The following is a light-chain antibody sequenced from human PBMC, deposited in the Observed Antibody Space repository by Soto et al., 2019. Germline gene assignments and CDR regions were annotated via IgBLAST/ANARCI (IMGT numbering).Light chain of an antibody. CDR1: QSISSVY. CDR3: QQYQTSLT. Sequence: IVLTQSPGTLSLSPGDRATLSCRASQSISSVYVAWYQQKPGQAPRLLIYGASNRATGIPARFSGRGSGTDFTLTISSLEPEGFAVYFCQQYQTSLTFGGGTTVEI. CDR2: GAS. V-gene: IGKV3-20*01. J-gene: IGKJ4*01.